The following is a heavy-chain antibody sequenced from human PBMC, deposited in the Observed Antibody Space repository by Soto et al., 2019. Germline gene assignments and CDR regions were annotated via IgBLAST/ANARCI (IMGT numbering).Heavy chain of an antibody. CDR2: INAGNGNT. Sequence: KDSGASVKVSCKASGYTFTSYAMHWVRQAPGQRLDWLVWINAGNGNTNYSRQFQGRVNITRDTSASTAYMELSSLRSEETAVYDGVFNDSDTSVFGSWGQRDLVTVSS. V-gene: IGHV1-3*01. CDR1: GYTFTSYA. D-gene: IGHD3-3*02. J-gene: IGHJ1*01. CDR3: VFNDSDTSVFGS.